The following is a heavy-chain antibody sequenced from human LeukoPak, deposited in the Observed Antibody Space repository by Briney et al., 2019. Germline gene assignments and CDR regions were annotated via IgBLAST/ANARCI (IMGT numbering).Heavy chain of an antibody. J-gene: IGHJ3*02. CDR3: AKSWRYYDSSNYFAFDI. D-gene: IGHD3-22*01. CDR2: SGGST. CDR1: GFTFSSYA. V-gene: IGHV3-23*01. Sequence: GGSLRLSCAASGFTFSSYAMTWVRQAPGKGLEWVSSSGGSTNYADSVKGRFTISRDNSKNTPYLQMNSLRAEDTAVYYCAKSWRYYDSSNYFAFDIWGQGTMVIVSS.